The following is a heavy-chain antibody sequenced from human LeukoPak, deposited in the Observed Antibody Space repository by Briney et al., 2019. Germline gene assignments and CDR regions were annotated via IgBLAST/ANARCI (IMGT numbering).Heavy chain of an antibody. Sequence: PSQTLSLTCTVSGGSISSSSYYWGWIRQPPGKGLEWIGSIYYSGSTYYNPSLKSRVTISVDTSKNQFSLKLSSVTAADTAVYYCARHESSSWYVSRDYPIDYWGQGTLVTVSS. D-gene: IGHD6-13*01. CDR2: IYYSGST. CDR3: ARHESSSWYVSRDYPIDY. CDR1: GGSISSSSYY. J-gene: IGHJ4*02. V-gene: IGHV4-39*01.